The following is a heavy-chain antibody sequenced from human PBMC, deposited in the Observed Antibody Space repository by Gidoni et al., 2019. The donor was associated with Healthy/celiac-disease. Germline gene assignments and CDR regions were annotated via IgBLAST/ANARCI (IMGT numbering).Heavy chain of an antibody. V-gene: IGHV4-34*01. J-gene: IGHJ4*02. Sequence: QVQLQQWGAGLLKPSETLSLTCAVYGGSFSGYYWSWIRQPPGKGLEWIGEINHSGSTNYNPSLKSRVTISVDTSKNQFSLKLSSVTAADTAVYYCARVQPNRDTGKSFDYWGQGTLVTVSS. CDR3: ARVQPNRDTGKSFDY. CDR1: GGSFSGYY. D-gene: IGHD1-26*01. CDR2: INHSGST.